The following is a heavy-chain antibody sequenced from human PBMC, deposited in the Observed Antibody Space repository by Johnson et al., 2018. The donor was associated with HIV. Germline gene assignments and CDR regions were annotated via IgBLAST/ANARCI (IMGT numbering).Heavy chain of an antibody. D-gene: IGHD6-19*01. V-gene: IGHV3-30*02. CDR1: GFTFSNYG. J-gene: IGHJ3*02. CDR2: IRYDGSNK. CDR3: ARDRYSRGWVSAFDI. Sequence: QVQLVESGGGVVQSGGSLRLSCTASGFTFSNYGIHWVRQTPGTGLEWVAFIRYDGSNKYYADSVKGRFPISRDNARNSLNVQMNSLRAEDTALYYCARDRYSRGWVSAFDIWGQGTMVTVSS.